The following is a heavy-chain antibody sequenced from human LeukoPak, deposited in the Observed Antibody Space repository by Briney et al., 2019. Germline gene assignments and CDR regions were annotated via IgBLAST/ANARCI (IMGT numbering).Heavy chain of an antibody. CDR1: GFTFSSYG. Sequence: PGGSLRLSCAASGFTFSSYGMHWVRQAPGKGLEWVAVIWYDGSNKYYADSVKGRFTISRDNSKNTLYLQMNSLRAEDTAVYYCARGRGITMVRGIDYWGQGTLVTVSS. CDR3: ARGRGITMVRGIDY. V-gene: IGHV3-33*08. CDR2: IWYDGSNK. D-gene: IGHD3-10*01. J-gene: IGHJ4*02.